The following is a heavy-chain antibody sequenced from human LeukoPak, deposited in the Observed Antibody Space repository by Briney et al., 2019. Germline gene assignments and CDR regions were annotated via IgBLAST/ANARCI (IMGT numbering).Heavy chain of an antibody. CDR2: ISSSGSPV. J-gene: IGHJ1*01. Sequence: GGPLRLSCAASGFTFSSYEMNWVRQAPGKGVEWVSYISSSGSPVYYADSVKGRFTISRDNAKNSLYLQMNSLRAEDTAVYYCARGPASIAAAGIAEYFQHWGQGTLVTAST. CDR1: GFTFSSYE. V-gene: IGHV3-48*03. CDR3: ARGPASIAAAGIAEYFQH. D-gene: IGHD6-13*01.